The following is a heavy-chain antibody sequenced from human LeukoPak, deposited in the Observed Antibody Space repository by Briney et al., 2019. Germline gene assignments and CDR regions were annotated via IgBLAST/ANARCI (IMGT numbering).Heavy chain of an antibody. V-gene: IGHV1-69*05. Sequence: VASVKVSCKASGGTFSSHAISWVRQAPGQGLEWVGGIIPIFGTTNYAQKFQGRVTITTDESTSTGYMELRSLRSDDTAVYYCARGDSDYDYGFDHWGQGSLVTVSS. CDR3: ARGDSDYDYGFDH. CDR2: IIPIFGTT. CDR1: GGTFSSHA. D-gene: IGHD5-12*01. J-gene: IGHJ4*02.